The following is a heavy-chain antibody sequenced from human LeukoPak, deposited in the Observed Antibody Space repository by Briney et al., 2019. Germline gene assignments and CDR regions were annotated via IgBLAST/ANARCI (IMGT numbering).Heavy chain of an antibody. CDR2: ISYSGST. V-gene: IGHV4-39*07. J-gene: IGHJ3*02. Sequence: KPSETLSLTCTVSGGSISSSSYYGGWIRQPPGKGLEWIGSISYSGSTNYNPSLKSRVTISVDTSKNQFSLKLSSVTAADTAVYYCASSYCGGDCDAFDIWGQGTMVTVSS. CDR3: ASSYCGGDCDAFDI. CDR1: GGSISSSSYY. D-gene: IGHD2-21*02.